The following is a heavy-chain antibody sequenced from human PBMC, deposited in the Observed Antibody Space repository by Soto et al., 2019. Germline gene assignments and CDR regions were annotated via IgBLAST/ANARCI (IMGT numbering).Heavy chain of an antibody. Sequence: ASVKVSCKASGGTFSSYAISWVRQAPGQGLEWMGGIIPIFGTANYAQKFQGRVTITADESTSTAYMELSSLRSEDTAVYYCARTHRYYYDSSGYYSTFDYWGQGTLVTVSS. D-gene: IGHD3-22*01. CDR2: IIPIFGTA. J-gene: IGHJ4*02. CDR1: GGTFSSYA. CDR3: ARTHRYYYDSSGYYSTFDY. V-gene: IGHV1-69*13.